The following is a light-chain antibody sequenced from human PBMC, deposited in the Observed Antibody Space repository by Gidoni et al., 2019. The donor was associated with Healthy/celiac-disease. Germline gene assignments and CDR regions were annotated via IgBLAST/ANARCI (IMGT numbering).Light chain of an antibody. J-gene: IGKJ1*01. CDR2: GAS. Sequence: SQSVSSSYLAWYQQKPGQAPRLLIYGASSRATGIPDRFSGSGSGTDFTLTISRLEPEDFAVYYCQQYGSSPWTFGQXTKVEIK. CDR3: QQYGSSPWT. CDR1: QSVSSSY. V-gene: IGKV3-20*01.